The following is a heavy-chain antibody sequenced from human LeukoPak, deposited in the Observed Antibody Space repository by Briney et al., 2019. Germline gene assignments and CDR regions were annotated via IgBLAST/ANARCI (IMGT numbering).Heavy chain of an antibody. CDR3: ARAEGDYLNYYGMDV. CDR1: GFTLSSYS. Sequence: GGSLRLSCAASGFTLSSYSMNWVRQAPGKGLEWVSSISSSSSYIYYADSVKGRFTISRDNAKNSLCLQMNSLRTEDTAVYYCARAEGDYLNYYGMDVWGQGTTVTVSS. D-gene: IGHD4-17*01. J-gene: IGHJ6*02. V-gene: IGHV3-21*01. CDR2: ISSSSSYI.